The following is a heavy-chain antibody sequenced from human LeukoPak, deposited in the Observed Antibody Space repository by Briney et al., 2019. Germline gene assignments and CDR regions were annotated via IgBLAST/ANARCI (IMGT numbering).Heavy chain of an antibody. J-gene: IGHJ5*02. CDR3: ARDSGYGSGSYPLYWFDP. V-gene: IGHV4-31*03. D-gene: IGHD3-10*01. CDR2: IYYSGGT. Sequence: SQTLSLTCTVSGGSISSGGYYWSWIRQHPGKGLAWIGYIYYSGGTYYNPSLKSRVTISVDTSKNQFSLKLSSVTAADTAVYYCARDSGYGSGSYPLYWFDPWGQGTLVTVSS. CDR1: GGSISSGGYY.